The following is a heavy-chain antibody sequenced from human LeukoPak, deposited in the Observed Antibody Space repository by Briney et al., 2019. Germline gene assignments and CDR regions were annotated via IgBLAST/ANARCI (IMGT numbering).Heavy chain of an antibody. CDR1: GFTFDDYA. V-gene: IGHV3-9*01. J-gene: IGHJ6*02. CDR3: AKDLHFGVDNYYYYGMDV. CDR2: ISWNSGSI. D-gene: IGHD3-3*01. Sequence: PGRSLGLSCAASGFTFDDYAMHWVRQAPGKGLEWVSGISWNSGSIGYADSVKGRFTISRDNAKNSLYLQMNSLRAEDTALYYCAKDLHFGVDNYYYYGMDVWGQGTTVTVSS.